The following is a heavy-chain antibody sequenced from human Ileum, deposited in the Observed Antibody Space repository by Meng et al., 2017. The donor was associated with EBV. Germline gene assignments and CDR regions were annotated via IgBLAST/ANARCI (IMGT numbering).Heavy chain of an antibody. Sequence: VDLVGFGGGLVKPGGSLRLSCAASGVTFINAWMSWVSQAPGKGLEWVGRIKSKTDGGTTDYAAPVKGRFTISRDESKNTVHLQMNSLTTEDTAIYYCIHLRNNQLLDWAQGTLVTVSS. CDR3: IHLRNNQLLD. J-gene: IGHJ4*02. V-gene: IGHV3-15*01. D-gene: IGHD2-2*01. CDR2: IKSKTDGGTT. CDR1: GVTFINAW.